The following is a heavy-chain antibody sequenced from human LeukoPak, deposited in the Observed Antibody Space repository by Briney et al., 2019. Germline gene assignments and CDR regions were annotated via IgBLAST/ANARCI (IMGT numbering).Heavy chain of an antibody. CDR2: ISGSGGST. D-gene: IGHD5-24*01. CDR3: ARDIPMAVHSPRYMDV. V-gene: IGHV3-23*01. Sequence: PGGSLRLSCAASGFTFSSYAVSWVRQAPGKGLEWVSAISGSGGSTYYADSVKGRFTISRDNAKNSLYLQMNSLRAEDTAVYYCARDIPMAVHSPRYMDVWGKGTTVTVSS. J-gene: IGHJ6*03. CDR1: GFTFSSYA.